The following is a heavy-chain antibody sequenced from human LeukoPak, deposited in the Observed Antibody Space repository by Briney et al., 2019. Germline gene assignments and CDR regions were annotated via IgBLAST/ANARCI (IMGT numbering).Heavy chain of an antibody. V-gene: IGHV3-30*03. CDR3: ALTPNVGHPWFDP. Sequence: GGSLRLSCAASGFTFSSYGMHWVRQAPGKGLEWVAVISYDGSNKYYADSVKGRFTISRDNSKNTLYLQMNSLRAEDTAVYYCALTPNVGHPWFDPWGQGTLVTVSS. CDR2: ISYDGSNK. CDR1: GFTFSSYG. D-gene: IGHD3-10*02. J-gene: IGHJ5*02.